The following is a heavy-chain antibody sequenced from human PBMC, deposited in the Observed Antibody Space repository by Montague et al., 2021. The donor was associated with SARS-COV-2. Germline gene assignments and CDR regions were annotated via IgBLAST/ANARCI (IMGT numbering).Heavy chain of an antibody. CDR3: ARALFSRRGVYITTYYYSYDMDA. CDR1: GGSLSGSY. D-gene: IGHD3-10*01. CDR2: INHSGVT. J-gene: IGHJ6*03. Sequence: SETLSLTCAVYGGSLSGSYWSWIRQPPGKGLELIGEINHSGVTNYNPSLKSRVTISMDTSKNQFSLNVNSVSAADTAVYYCARALFSRRGVYITTYYYSYDMDAWGTGTTVTVSS. V-gene: IGHV4-34*01.